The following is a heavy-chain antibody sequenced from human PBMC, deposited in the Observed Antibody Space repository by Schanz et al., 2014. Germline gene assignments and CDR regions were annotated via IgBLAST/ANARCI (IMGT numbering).Heavy chain of an antibody. D-gene: IGHD4-17*01. CDR3: ARSPGDFPGWFDS. Sequence: VQLVESGGGVVQPGRSLRLSCAASGFSFSIFAMTWVRQAPGQGLEWVSTISGSGGDTYPADSVKGRFTISRDNSKNTLYLQMNSLRAEDTAVYYCARSPGDFPGWFDSWGQGTLVTVSS. CDR1: GFSFSIFA. CDR2: ISGSGGDT. V-gene: IGHV3-23*04. J-gene: IGHJ5*01.